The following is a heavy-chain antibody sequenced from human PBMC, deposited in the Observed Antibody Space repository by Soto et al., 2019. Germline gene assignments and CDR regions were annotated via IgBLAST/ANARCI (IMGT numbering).Heavy chain of an antibody. CDR3: ARVIRYRGTYSKYYFDY. V-gene: IGHV1-18*04. Sequence: ASVKVSCKASGYTFTSYGISWVRQAPGQGLEWMGWIRAYNGNTNYAQKLQGRVTMTTDTSTSTAYMELRSLRSDDTAVYYCARVIRYRGTYSKYYFDYWGQGTLVTVSS. CDR2: IRAYNGNT. CDR1: GYTFTSYG. D-gene: IGHD1-26*01. J-gene: IGHJ4*02.